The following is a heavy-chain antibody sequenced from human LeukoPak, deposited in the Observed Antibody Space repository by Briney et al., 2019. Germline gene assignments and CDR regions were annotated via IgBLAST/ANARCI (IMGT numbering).Heavy chain of an antibody. CDR1: GYTFTSYD. V-gene: IGHV1-8*01. Sequence: ASVKVSCKASGYTFTSYDINWVRQATGQGLEWMGWMNPNSGNTGYAQKFQGRVTMTRNTSISTAYMELSSLRSEDTAVYYCARGSFSSGWRGGYYFDYWGQGILVTVSS. CDR2: MNPNSGNT. D-gene: IGHD6-19*01. CDR3: ARGSFSSGWRGGYYFDY. J-gene: IGHJ4*02.